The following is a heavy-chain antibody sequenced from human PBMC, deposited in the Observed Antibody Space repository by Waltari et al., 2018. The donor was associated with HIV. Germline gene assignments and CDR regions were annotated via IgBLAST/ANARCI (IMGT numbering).Heavy chain of an antibody. D-gene: IGHD2-21*02. V-gene: IGHV1-69*12. J-gene: IGHJ3*02. CDR2: NIPIFGTA. CDR3: AGDRAAYCGGDCLRAFDI. CDR1: GGTFSSYA. Sequence: QVQLVQSGAEVKKPGSSVKVSCKASGGTFSSYAISWVRQAPGQGLEWMGGNIPIFGTANYAQKVQGRVTSTADESTSTAYMELSSLRSEDTAVYYCAGDRAAYCGGDCLRAFDIWGQGTMVTVSS.